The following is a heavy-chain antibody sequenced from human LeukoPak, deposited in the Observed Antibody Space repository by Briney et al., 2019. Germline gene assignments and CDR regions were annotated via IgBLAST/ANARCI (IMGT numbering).Heavy chain of an antibody. V-gene: IGHV3-48*01. D-gene: IGHD6-19*01. J-gene: IGHJ4*02. CDR2: ISSSSSTI. CDR3: ARRSGIAVAGAFDY. CDR1: GFTFDDYT. Sequence: GGSLRLSCAASGFTFDDYTMSWVRQAPGKGLEWVSYISSSSSTIYYADSVKGRFTISRDNAKNSLYLQMNSLRAEDTAVYYCARRSGIAVAGAFDYWGQGTLVTVSS.